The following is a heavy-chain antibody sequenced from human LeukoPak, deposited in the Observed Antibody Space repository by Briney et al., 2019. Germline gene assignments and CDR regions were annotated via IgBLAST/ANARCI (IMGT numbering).Heavy chain of an antibody. D-gene: IGHD5-18*01. J-gene: IGHJ4*02. Sequence: GGSLRLSCAASGFTVSSNYMSWVRQAPGKGLEWVSVIYSGGSTYCADSVKGRFTISRDNSKNTLYLQMNSLRAEDTAVYYCARERTAMVTGFDYWGQGTLVTVSS. V-gene: IGHV3-66*01. CDR3: ARERTAMVTGFDY. CDR1: GFTVSSNY. CDR2: IYSGGST.